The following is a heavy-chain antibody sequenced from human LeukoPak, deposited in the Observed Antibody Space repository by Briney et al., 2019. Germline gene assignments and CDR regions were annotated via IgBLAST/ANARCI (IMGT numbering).Heavy chain of an antibody. V-gene: IGHV3-7*01. CDR2: IKQDGSEK. CDR3: TSDARSVSLIDY. D-gene: IGHD2-8*01. CDR1: GFTFSSYW. J-gene: IGHJ4*02. Sequence: GGSLRLSCAASGFTFSSYWMSWVRQAPGKGLEWVANIKQDGSEKYYVDSVKGRFTISRDNAKNSLYLQMNSLRAEDTAVYYCTSDARSVSLIDYWGQGTLVTVSS.